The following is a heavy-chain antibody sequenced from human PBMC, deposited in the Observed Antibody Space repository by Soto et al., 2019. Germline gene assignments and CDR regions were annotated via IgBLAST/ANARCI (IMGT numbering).Heavy chain of an antibody. CDR2: LIPLYGTV. D-gene: IGHD3-10*01. CDR1: GGTFNSYG. J-gene: IGHJ4*02. CDR3: ARVRVIRGVIPSHFGL. V-gene: IGHV1-69*06. Sequence: QAHLAQSGAEVKKPGSSVTVSCKASGGTFNSYGISWVRQAPGQGLDWMGVLIPLYGTVNYAQKFQGRVSIPADKSTSTASMDLNRLRSDDTAVYYCARVRVIRGVIPSHFGLWGQGTQVTVSS.